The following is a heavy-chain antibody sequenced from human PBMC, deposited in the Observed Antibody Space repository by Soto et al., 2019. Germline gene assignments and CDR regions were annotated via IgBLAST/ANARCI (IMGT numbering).Heavy chain of an antibody. CDR3: ASQATGWYPDY. Sequence: QVELQESGPGLVKPSQTLSLTCTVSGGSISSGGYYWSWIRQHPGKGLEWIGYIYDSGSTYYKPSLKSRVTISVDTSKNQFSLNLSSVTAADTAVYYCASQATGWYPDYWGQGTLVTVSS. J-gene: IGHJ4*02. CDR2: IYDSGST. CDR1: GGSISSGGYY. V-gene: IGHV4-31*03. D-gene: IGHD6-19*01.